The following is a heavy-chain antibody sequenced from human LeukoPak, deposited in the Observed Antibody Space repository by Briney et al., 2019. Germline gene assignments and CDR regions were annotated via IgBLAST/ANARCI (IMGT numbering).Heavy chain of an antibody. CDR2: ISYDGSNK. Sequence: GRSLRLSCAASGFTFSSYGMHWVRQAPGKGLEWVAVISYDGSNKYYADSVKGRFTISRDNSKNTLYLQMNSLRAEDTAVYYRAKDRLAVAGPFDYWGQGTLVTVSS. CDR3: AKDRLAVAGPFDY. J-gene: IGHJ4*02. V-gene: IGHV3-30*18. D-gene: IGHD6-19*01. CDR1: GFTFSSYG.